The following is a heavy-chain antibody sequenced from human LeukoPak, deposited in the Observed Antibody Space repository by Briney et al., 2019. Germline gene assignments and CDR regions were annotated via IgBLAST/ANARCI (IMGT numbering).Heavy chain of an antibody. D-gene: IGHD1/OR15-1a*01. CDR1: GFTFSDYW. CDR2: IKSKTDGGTT. V-gene: IGHV3-15*01. J-gene: IGHJ4*02. Sequence: GGSLRLSCEGSGFTFSDYWMGWVRQAPGKGLEWVGRIKSKTDGGTTDYAAPVKGRFTISRDDSKNTLYLQMNSLKTEDTAVYYCTTDRSQQYYFDYWGQGTLVTVSS. CDR3: TTDRSQQYYFDY.